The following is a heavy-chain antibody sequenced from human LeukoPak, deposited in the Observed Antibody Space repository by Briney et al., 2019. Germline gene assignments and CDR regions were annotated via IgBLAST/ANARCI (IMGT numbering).Heavy chain of an antibody. J-gene: IGHJ6*03. V-gene: IGHV1-2*02. Sequence: ASVKVSCKASGYTFTGYYMHWVRQAPGQGLEWMGWINPKSGGTNYAQKFQGRVTMTRDTSISTAYMELSRLRSDDTAVYYCARGLGAVTTLGYYYYYYMDVWGKGTTVTVSS. D-gene: IGHD4-17*01. CDR1: GYTFTGYY. CDR3: ARGLGAVTTLGYYYYYYMDV. CDR2: INPKSGGT.